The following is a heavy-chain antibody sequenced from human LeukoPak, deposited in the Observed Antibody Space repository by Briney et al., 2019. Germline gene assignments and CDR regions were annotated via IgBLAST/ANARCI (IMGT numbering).Heavy chain of an antibody. CDR1: GFTFRSYA. CDR3: AKDRIRGDSY. V-gene: IGHV3-23*01. Sequence: GGSLRLSCAASGFTFRSYAMTWVRQAPGKGLEWVSSVSGSGDSPYYADSVKGRFTISRDNSKNTLYLQMNSLRAEDTAVYYCAKDRIRGDSYWGQGTLVTVSS. CDR2: VSGSGDSP. D-gene: IGHD3-16*01. J-gene: IGHJ4*02.